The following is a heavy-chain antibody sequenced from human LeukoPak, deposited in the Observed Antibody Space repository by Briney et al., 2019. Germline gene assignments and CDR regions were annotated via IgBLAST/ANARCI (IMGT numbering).Heavy chain of an antibody. J-gene: IGHJ4*02. CDR2: IYCSGST. Sequence: SETLSLTCTVSGGSISSYYWSWIRQPPGKGLEWIGYIYCSGSTNYNPSLKSRVTISVDTSKNQFSLKLSSVTAADTAVYYCARQKGNSGVDYWGQGTLVTVSS. V-gene: IGHV4-59*08. CDR3: ARQKGNSGVDY. CDR1: GGSISSYY. D-gene: IGHD4-23*01.